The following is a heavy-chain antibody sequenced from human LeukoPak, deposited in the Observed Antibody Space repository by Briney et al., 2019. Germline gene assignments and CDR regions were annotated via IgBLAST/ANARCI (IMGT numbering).Heavy chain of an antibody. D-gene: IGHD3-3*02. CDR3: ARVDVVTLVLGY. V-gene: IGHV4-61*09. J-gene: IGHJ4*02. CDR1: GVPISSGSYY. Sequence: PSQTLSLTCTVSGVPISSGSYYWSWIRQPAGKGLEWIGHIYTSGSTNYNPSLKSRVTISVDTSKNQFSLELSSVTAADTAVYYCARVDVVTLVLGYWGQGTLVTVSS. CDR2: IYTSGST.